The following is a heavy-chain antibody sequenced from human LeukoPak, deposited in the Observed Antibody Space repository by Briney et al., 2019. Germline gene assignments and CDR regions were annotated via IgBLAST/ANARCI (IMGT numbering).Heavy chain of an antibody. V-gene: IGHV1-2*06. Sequence: PGASVKVSCKASGYTFTSYGISWVRQAPGQGLEWMGRINPNSGGTNYAQKFQGRVTMTRDTSISTAYMEVSRLRSDDTAVYYCARGPSSWLSYYYYYYYMDVWGKGTTVTVSS. CDR2: INPNSGGT. CDR3: ARGPSSWLSYYYYYYYMDV. CDR1: GYTFTSYG. J-gene: IGHJ6*03. D-gene: IGHD6-13*01.